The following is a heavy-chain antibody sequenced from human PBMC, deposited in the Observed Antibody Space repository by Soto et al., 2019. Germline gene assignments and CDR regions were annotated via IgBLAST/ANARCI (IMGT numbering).Heavy chain of an antibody. CDR2: ISYDGSNK. J-gene: IGHJ4*02. Sequence: PGGSLRLSCAASGFTFSSYAMHWVRQAPGKGLEWVAVISYDGSNKYYADSVKGRFTISRDNSKNTLYLQMNSLRAEDTAVYYCARLRSIAVAGTGVEHDYWGQGTLVTVSS. CDR1: GFTFSSYA. D-gene: IGHD6-19*01. CDR3: ARLRSIAVAGTGVEHDY. V-gene: IGHV3-30-3*01.